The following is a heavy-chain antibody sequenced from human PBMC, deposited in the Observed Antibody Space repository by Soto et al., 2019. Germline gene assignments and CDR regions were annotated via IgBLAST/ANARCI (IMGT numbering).Heavy chain of an antibody. Sequence: PSETLSLTCAVSGYSISSGYYWGWIRQPPGKGLEWIGSIYHSGSTYYNPSLKSRVTISVDTSKNQFSLKLSSVTAADTAVYYCARGRPYDILTGYYSQFGYWGQGTLVTVSS. V-gene: IGHV4-38-2*01. D-gene: IGHD3-9*01. CDR1: GYSISSGYY. CDR3: ARGRPYDILTGYYSQFGY. J-gene: IGHJ4*02. CDR2: IYHSGST.